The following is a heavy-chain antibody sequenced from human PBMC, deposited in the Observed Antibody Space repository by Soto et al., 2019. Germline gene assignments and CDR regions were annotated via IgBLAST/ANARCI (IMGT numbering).Heavy chain of an antibody. V-gene: IGHV4-4*07. D-gene: IGHD1-7*01. CDR3: ARETGENWTYEDH. CDR2: ITINGNT. J-gene: IGHJ4*02. Sequence: SETLSLTCRVSGAYISDFSWSWIRQPAGKGLEWIGRITINGNTQKNPSFKSRVTMSIDTSRNPFSLHLQSATAADTALSYCARETGENWTYEDHWGPGNLVTVSS. CDR1: GAYISDFS.